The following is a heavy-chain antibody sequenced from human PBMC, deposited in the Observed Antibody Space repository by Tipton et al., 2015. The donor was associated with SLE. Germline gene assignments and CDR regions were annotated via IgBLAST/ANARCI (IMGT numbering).Heavy chain of an antibody. J-gene: IGHJ4*02. V-gene: IGHV4-59*01. CDR3: ARSGSYSQFDY. CDR1: GGSMGSYC. Sequence: LRLSCTVSGGSMGSYCWSWIRQFPGKGLEWIAFICYNGVSNYNPSLKSRVTISVDTSKNQFSLKLSSVTAADTAVYYCARSGSYSQFDYWGQGTLVTVSS. CDR2: ICYNGVS. D-gene: IGHD1-26*01.